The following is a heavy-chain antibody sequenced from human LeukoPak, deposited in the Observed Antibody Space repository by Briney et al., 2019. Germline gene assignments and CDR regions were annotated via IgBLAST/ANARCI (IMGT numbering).Heavy chain of an antibody. Sequence: SETLSLTCTVSGGSISSGDYYWSWIRQPPGKGLEWIGRIYTSGSTNYNPSLKSRVTISVDTSKNQFSLKLSSVTAADTAVYYCARVVTYYYYYYMDVWGKGTTVTVSS. CDR2: IYTSGST. CDR3: ARVVTYYYYYYMDV. CDR1: GGSISSGDYY. V-gene: IGHV4-61*02. J-gene: IGHJ6*03. D-gene: IGHD4-11*01.